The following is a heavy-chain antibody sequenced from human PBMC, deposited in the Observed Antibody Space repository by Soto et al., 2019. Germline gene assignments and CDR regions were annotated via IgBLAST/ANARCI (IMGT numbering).Heavy chain of an antibody. J-gene: IGHJ5*01. D-gene: IGHD2-15*01. CDR1: GLTFRDAW. CDR2: IKSKGSGETR. CDR3: VHTDFHSLFDP. V-gene: IGHV3-15*01. Sequence: EVQVVESGGGLVKPGGSIRLSCVVSGLTFRDAWMTWVRQSPGKGLECVGRIKSKGSGETRDYAAAVTGRFTISRHDSRNMVFLEMNSLKSEDTAVYYCVHTDFHSLFDPWGQGTLVTVSS.